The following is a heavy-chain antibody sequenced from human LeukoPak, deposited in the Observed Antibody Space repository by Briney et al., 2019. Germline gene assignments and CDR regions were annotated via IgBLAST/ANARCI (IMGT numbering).Heavy chain of an antibody. J-gene: IGHJ6*02. CDR1: GYTFTSYD. Sequence: GASVKVSCKASGYTFTSYDIHWVRQATGQGLEWMGWMNPNSGNTGYAQKFQGRVTMTRNTSISTAYMELSSLRSEDTAVYYCARGGVVVVAATIYYYYGMDVWGQGTTVTVSS. CDR2: MNPNSGNT. CDR3: ARGGVVVVAATIYYYYGMDV. V-gene: IGHV1-8*01. D-gene: IGHD2-15*01.